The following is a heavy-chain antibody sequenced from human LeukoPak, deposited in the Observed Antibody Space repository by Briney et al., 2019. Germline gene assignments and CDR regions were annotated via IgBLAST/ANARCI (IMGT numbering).Heavy chain of an antibody. D-gene: IGHD3-3*01. Sequence: GGSLRLSCAASGFTFSNYAMSWVRQAPGKGLEWVSSISSSSSYIYSADSVKGRFTISRDNAKNSLYLQMNSLRAEDTAVYYCARGTMGEFDYWGQGTLVTVSS. CDR1: GFTFSNYA. J-gene: IGHJ4*02. V-gene: IGHV3-21*01. CDR3: ARGTMGEFDY. CDR2: ISSSSSYI.